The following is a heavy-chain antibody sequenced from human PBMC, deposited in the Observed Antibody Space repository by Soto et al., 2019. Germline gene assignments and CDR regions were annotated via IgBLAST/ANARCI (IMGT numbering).Heavy chain of an antibody. CDR3: ARGGSYWARRHYFDS. D-gene: IGHD2-8*02. Sequence: QVQLVQSGAEMKKPGASVKVSCKASGYTFTSYDINWVRQAAGQGPEWMGSVTPRNGDTAFAQKYQGRVTVTSNTSMSTVYMELSNLRSDDTAVSYCARGGSYWARRHYFDSWGQGTLVTVSS. CDR1: GYTFTSYD. V-gene: IGHV1-8*02. CDR2: VTPRNGDT. J-gene: IGHJ4*02.